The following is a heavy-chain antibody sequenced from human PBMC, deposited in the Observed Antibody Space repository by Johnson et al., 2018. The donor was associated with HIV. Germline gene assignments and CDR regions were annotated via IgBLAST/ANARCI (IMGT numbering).Heavy chain of an antibody. CDR1: GFTFSSYA. V-gene: IGHV3-30*04. CDR2: TRFDGNNK. Sequence: QVQLVESGGGVVQPGRSLRLSCAASGFTFSSYAMHWVRQAPGKGLDWVAFTRFDGNNKYYADSVKGRFSISRDNSKKTLHLQMSSLRGDDTAVYYCARDAHRTDDAFDIWGQGTMVTVSS. J-gene: IGHJ3*02. CDR3: ARDAHRTDDAFDI. D-gene: IGHD1-14*01.